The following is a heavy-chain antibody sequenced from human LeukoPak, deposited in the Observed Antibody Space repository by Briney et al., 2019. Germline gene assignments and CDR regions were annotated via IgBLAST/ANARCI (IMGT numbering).Heavy chain of an antibody. CDR2: MNPNSGNT. D-gene: IGHD3-9*01. J-gene: IGHJ4*02. Sequence: ASVKVSCKSSGYTFTSYDINWVRQATGQGLEWMGWMNPNSGNTGYAQKFQGRVTMTRNTSISTAYMELSSLRSEDTAVYYCARGRRLTGYYDFDYWGQGTLVTVSS. CDR1: GYTFTSYD. CDR3: ARGRRLTGYYDFDY. V-gene: IGHV1-8*01.